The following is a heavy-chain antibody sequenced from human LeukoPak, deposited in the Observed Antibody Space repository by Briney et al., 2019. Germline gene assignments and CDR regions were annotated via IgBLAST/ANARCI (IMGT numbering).Heavy chain of an antibody. V-gene: IGHV3-23*01. D-gene: IGHD2-15*01. CDR3: AKTTGGSCYSGIDY. Sequence: GGSLRLSCTASGFTSSSYAMSWVRQAPGKGLEWVSVISDSGEDTYYADSVKGRFTISRDNSKNTVYLQMNSLRAEDTAVYYCAKTTGGSCYSGIDYWGQGTLVTVSS. J-gene: IGHJ4*02. CDR2: ISDSGEDT. CDR1: GFTSSSYA.